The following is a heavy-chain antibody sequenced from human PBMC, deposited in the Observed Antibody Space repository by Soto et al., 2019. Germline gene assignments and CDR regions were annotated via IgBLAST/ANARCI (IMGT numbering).Heavy chain of an antibody. CDR1: GGTFSSYA. J-gene: IGHJ6*02. CDR2: IIPIFGTA. Sequence: SVKVSCKASGGTFSSYAISWVRQAPGQGLEWMGGIIPIFGTANYAQKFQGRVTITADESTSTAYMELSSLRSEDTAVYYCASAVRYYYYGMDVWGQGTTVTVSS. CDR3: ASAVRYYYYGMDV. V-gene: IGHV1-69*13.